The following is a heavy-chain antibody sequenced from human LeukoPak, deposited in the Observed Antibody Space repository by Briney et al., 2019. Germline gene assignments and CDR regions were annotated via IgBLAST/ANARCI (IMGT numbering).Heavy chain of an antibody. Sequence: PGGSLRLSCAASGFPFSSYGMHWVRQPPGKGLEWVAFIRYDGSNKYYADSVKGRFTISRDNSKNSLYRQMNSRRTEDTALYYCAKDTRSMAEYYFDYWGQGTLVTVSS. D-gene: IGHD2/OR15-2a*01. CDR1: GFPFSSYG. V-gene: IGHV3-30*02. J-gene: IGHJ4*02. CDR2: IRYDGSNK. CDR3: AKDTRSMAEYYFDY.